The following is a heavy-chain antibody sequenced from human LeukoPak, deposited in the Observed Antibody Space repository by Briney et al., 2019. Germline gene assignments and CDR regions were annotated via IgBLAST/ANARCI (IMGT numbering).Heavy chain of an antibody. J-gene: IGHJ4*02. CDR1: RGSLNTYY. D-gene: IGHD1-26*01. CDR3: ARDSGHIVGASPFIY. V-gene: IGHV4-59*12. CDR2: IYYSVST. Sequence: SETLSLTCTVSRGSLNTYYWSWIRQPPGKGLEWIGYIYYSVSTNYNPALKSRVIISVDASKNQFSLKLSSVTAADTAVYYCARDSGHIVGASPFIYWGQGTLVTVSS.